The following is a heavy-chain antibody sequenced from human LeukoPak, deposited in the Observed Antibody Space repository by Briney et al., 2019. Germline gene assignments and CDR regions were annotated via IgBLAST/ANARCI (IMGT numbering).Heavy chain of an antibody. Sequence: GGSLRLSCAASGFTFSSYAMSWVRQAPGKGLEWVSAISGSGGSTYYADSVKGRFTISRDNSKNTLYLQMNSLRAEDTAVYYCAKDAFLIVVGATLGPFDYWGQGTLVTVSS. CDR1: GFTFSSYA. J-gene: IGHJ4*02. D-gene: IGHD2-15*01. CDR3: AKDAFLIVVGATLGPFDY. CDR2: ISGSGGST. V-gene: IGHV3-23*01.